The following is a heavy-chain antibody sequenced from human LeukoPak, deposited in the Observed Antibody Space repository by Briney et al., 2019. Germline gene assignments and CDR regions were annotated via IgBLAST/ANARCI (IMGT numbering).Heavy chain of an antibody. CDR3: ARGRGDSSSWYFDY. V-gene: IGHV3-7*03. Sequence: PGGSLRLSCAASGFTFSSYWMSWVRQAPGKGLEWVANIKQDGSEKYYVDSVKGRFTISRDNAKNSLYLQMNSLRAEDTAVYYCARGRGDSSSWYFDYWGQGTLVTVSS. CDR2: IKQDGSEK. CDR1: GFTFSSYW. D-gene: IGHD6-13*01. J-gene: IGHJ4*02.